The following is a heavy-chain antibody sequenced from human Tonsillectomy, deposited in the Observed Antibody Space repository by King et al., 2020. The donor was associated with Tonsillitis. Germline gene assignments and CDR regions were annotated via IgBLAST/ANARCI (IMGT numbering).Heavy chain of an antibody. CDR3: AKQSCSGGSCTSDY. V-gene: IGHV3-23*04. D-gene: IGHD2-15*01. CDR1: RFTFSSYA. Sequence: VQLVESGGGLVQPGGTLRLSCEASRFTFSSYAMSWVRQAPGKGLEWVSTIRGSGGSTYYQDPVKGRCTDSRDNFKNTLYLQMNSLRAEDTAVYYCAKQSCSGGSCTSDYWGQGTLVTVSS. CDR2: IRGSGGST. J-gene: IGHJ4*02.